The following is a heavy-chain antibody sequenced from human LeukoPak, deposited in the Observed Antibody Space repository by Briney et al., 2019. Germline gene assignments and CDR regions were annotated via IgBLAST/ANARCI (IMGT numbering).Heavy chain of an antibody. CDR2: MNPNSGNT. V-gene: IGHV1-8*01. D-gene: IGHD3-22*01. CDR1: GYTFTCYD. CDR3: AREPYDSSGNFDY. Sequence: ASVKVSCKASGYTFTCYDINWVRQATGQGLEWMGWMNPNSGNTGYAQKFQGRVTMTRNTSISTAYMELSSLRSEDTAVYYCAREPYDSSGNFDYWGQGTLVTVSS. J-gene: IGHJ4*02.